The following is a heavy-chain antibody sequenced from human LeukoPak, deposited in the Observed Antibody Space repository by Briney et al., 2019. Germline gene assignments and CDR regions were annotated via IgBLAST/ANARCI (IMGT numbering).Heavy chain of an antibody. J-gene: IGHJ4*02. V-gene: IGHV3-9*01. D-gene: IGHD1-26*01. Sequence: GRSLRLSCAASGFDFEDYAIHWVRQVPGKGLEWVSGISWNSGAKAYADSVRGRFTISRDNAKDTLFLQMNSLRAEDTAVYYCARGLLGIDYWGQGTLVTVSS. CDR2: ISWNSGAK. CDR3: ARGLLGIDY. CDR1: GFDFEDYA.